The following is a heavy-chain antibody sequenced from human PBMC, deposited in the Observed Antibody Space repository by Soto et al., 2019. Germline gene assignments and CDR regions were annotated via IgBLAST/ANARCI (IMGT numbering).Heavy chain of an antibody. D-gene: IGHD3-22*01. Sequence: LSLTCTVSGGSISSGGYYWSWIRQHPGKGLEWIGYIYYSGSTYYNPSLKSRVTISVDTSKNQFSLKLSSVTAADTAVYYCARAIQYYYDSSGTSYYFDYWGQGTLVTVSS. CDR3: ARAIQYYYDSSGTSYYFDY. CDR2: IYYSGST. V-gene: IGHV4-31*03. CDR1: GGSISSGGYY. J-gene: IGHJ4*02.